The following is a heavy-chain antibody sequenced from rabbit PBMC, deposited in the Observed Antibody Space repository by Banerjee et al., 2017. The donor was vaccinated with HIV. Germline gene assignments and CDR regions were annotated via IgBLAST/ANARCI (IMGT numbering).Heavy chain of an antibody. J-gene: IGHJ4*01. D-gene: IGHD1-1*01. V-gene: IGHV1S47*01. Sequence: QEQLVETGGGLVQPGGTLTLTCTASGFSLSSYGVSWVRQAPGKGLEWIGTIYAGKGRTYYASWVNGRFTISSDNAQNTVDLQMNSLTAVDRATYFCASSIAYASSSGSFYFNLWGQGTLVTVS. CDR3: ASSIAYASSSGSFYFNL. CDR2: IYAGKGRT. CDR1: GFSLSSYG.